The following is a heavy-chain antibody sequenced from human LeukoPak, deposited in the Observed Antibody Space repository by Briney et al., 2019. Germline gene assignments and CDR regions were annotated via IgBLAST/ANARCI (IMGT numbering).Heavy chain of an antibody. CDR1: GYTFTSYG. J-gene: IGHJ4*02. CDR3: AATSSGFYYGAYYFDY. Sequence: GASVKVSCKASGYTFTSYGINWVRQAPGQGLEWMGWISGYNGNTNYAQKLQGRVTMTTDTSTSTAYMELRSLRSDDTAVYYCAATSSGFYYGAYYFDYWGQGTLVTVSS. D-gene: IGHD3-22*01. V-gene: IGHV1-18*01. CDR2: ISGYNGNT.